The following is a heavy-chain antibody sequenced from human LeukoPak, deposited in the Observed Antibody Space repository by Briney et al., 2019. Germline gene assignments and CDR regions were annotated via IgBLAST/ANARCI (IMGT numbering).Heavy chain of an antibody. CDR2: INTNTGNP. Sequence: GASVKVSYKASGGTFSGYAISWVRQAPGQGLEWMGWINTNTGNPTYAQGFTGRFVFSLDTSVSTAYLQISSLKAEDTAVYYCARQRGGLRRHDYFDYWGQGTLVTVSS. V-gene: IGHV7-4-1*02. J-gene: IGHJ4*02. D-gene: IGHD2-21*02. CDR1: GGTFSGYA. CDR3: ARQRGGLRRHDYFDY.